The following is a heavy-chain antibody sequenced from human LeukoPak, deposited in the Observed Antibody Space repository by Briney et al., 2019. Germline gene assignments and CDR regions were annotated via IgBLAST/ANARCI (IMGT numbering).Heavy chain of an antibody. CDR1: GGTFSSYA. CDR2: IIPIFGTA. CDR3: ARASSYDSSGYHTFDY. J-gene: IGHJ4*02. Sequence: GASVKVSCKASGGTFSSYAISWVRQAPGQGLEWMGGIIPIFGTANYAQKFQGRVTITADESTSTAYMELSSLRSEDTAVYYCARASSYDSSGYHTFDYWGQGTLVTVSS. V-gene: IGHV1-69*13. D-gene: IGHD3-22*01.